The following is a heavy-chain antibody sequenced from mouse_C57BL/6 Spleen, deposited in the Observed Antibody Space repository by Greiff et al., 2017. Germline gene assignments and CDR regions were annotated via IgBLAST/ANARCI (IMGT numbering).Heavy chain of an antibody. Sequence: QVQLQQPGAELVMPGASVKLSCKASGYTFTSYWMHWVKQRPGQGLEWIGEIDPSDSYTNYNQKFKGKSTLTVDKSSSTAYMQLSSLTSEDSAVYYCARIGGSSYAMDYWGQGTSVTVSS. CDR2: IDPSDSYT. V-gene: IGHV1-69*01. D-gene: IGHD1-1*01. CDR3: ARIGGSSYAMDY. J-gene: IGHJ4*01. CDR1: GYTFTSYW.